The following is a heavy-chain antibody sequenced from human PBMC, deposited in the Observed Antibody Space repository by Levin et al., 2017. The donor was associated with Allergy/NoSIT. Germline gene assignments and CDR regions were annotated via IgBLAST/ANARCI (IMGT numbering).Heavy chain of an antibody. CDR3: VSDDDSADYVHANGMDV. Sequence: PGGSLRLSFSASGFTFISYWMSWVRQAPGKGLQWVANMNHRGSERYYVESVHGRFTISRDNAKNSLFLHMNSLRAEDTGVDYWVSDDDSADYVHANGMDVWGQGTTVTVSS. CDR2: MNHRGSER. V-gene: IGHV3-7*01. J-gene: IGHJ6*02. CDR1: GFTFISYW. D-gene: IGHD4-17*01.